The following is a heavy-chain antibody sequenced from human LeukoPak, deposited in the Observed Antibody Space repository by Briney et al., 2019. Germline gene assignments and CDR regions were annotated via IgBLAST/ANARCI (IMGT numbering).Heavy chain of an antibody. CDR3: ARDFVAAGTIFDY. Sequence: PGRSLRLSCAASGFTFSSYAMHWGRPAPGRGLEWVAVISYDGSNKYYADSVKGRFTISRDNSKNTLYLQMNSLRAEDTAVYYCARDFVAAGTIFDYWGQGTLVTVSS. CDR2: ISYDGSNK. CDR1: GFTFSSYA. D-gene: IGHD6-13*01. V-gene: IGHV3-30*04. J-gene: IGHJ4*02.